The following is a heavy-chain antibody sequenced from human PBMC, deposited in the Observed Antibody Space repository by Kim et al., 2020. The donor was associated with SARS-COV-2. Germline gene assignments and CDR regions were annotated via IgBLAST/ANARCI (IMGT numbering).Heavy chain of an antibody. Sequence: EYAESVKSRIPINPDTSKTQFSLQLNSVTPEDTAVYYCARGSYNLPNFDYWGQGTLVTVSS. D-gene: IGHD1-26*01. J-gene: IGHJ4*02. CDR3: ARGSYNLPNFDY. V-gene: IGHV6-1*01.